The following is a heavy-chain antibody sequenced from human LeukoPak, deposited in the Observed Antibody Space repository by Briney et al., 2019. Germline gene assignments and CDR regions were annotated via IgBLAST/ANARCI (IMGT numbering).Heavy chain of an antibody. CDR3: ARDRRAYVATMDY. D-gene: IGHD5-24*01. J-gene: IGHJ4*02. CDR1: GFTFSSCS. Sequence: GGSLRLSCAASGFTFSSCSMNWVRQAPGKGLEWVSSISSSSSYIYYADSVKGRFTISRDNAKNSLYLQMNSLRAEDTAVYYCARDRRAYVATMDYWGQGTLVTASS. V-gene: IGHV3-21*01. CDR2: ISSSSSYI.